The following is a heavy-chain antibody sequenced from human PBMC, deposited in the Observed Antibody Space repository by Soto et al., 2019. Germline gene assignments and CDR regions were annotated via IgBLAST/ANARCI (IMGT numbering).Heavy chain of an antibody. Sequence: ASVKVSCKTSGYTFTNYGVSWVRQAPGQGLEWMGWITVYNGNTHYAQNLQGRDTMTTDTSTSTAHMELWSLGSDDTAVYYCARSYSYGSSWYFDYWGQGALVTVSS. CDR3: ARSYSYGSSWYFDY. CDR1: GYTFTNYG. V-gene: IGHV1-18*04. CDR2: ITVYNGNT. D-gene: IGHD5-18*01. J-gene: IGHJ4*02.